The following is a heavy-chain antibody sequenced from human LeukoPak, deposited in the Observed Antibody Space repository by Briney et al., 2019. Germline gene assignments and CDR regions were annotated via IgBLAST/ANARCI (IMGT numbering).Heavy chain of an antibody. D-gene: IGHD3-3*01. CDR1: GYTFTGYY. J-gene: IGHJ6*03. V-gene: IGHV1-2*02. CDR3: ARHNTGYYDFWSGYWSHNYYYYYMDV. Sequence: VASVKVSCKASGYTFTGYYMHWVRQAPGQGLEWMGWINPNSGGTNYAQKFQSRVTMTRDTSISTAYMELSRLRSDDTAVYYCARHNTGYYDFWSGYWSHNYYYYYMDVWGKGTTVTVSS. CDR2: INPNSGGT.